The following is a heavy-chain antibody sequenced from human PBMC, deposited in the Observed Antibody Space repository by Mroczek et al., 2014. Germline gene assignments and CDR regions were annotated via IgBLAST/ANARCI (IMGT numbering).Heavy chain of an antibody. CDR3: ARGGWGARDYGMDV. V-gene: IGHV4-34*01. CDR1: GGSFSGYY. D-gene: IGHD1-26*01. J-gene: IGHJ6*01. Sequence: QVQLQQWGAGLLKPSETLSLTCAVYGGSFSGYYWSWIRQPPGKGLEWIGEINHSGSTNYNPSLKSRVTISVDTSKNQFSLKLSSVTAADTAVYYCARGGWGARDYGMDVWGPRGPRSPSPQ. CDR2: INHSGST.